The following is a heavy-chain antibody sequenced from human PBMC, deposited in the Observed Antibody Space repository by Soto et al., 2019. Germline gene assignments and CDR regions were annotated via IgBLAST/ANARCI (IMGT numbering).Heavy chain of an antibody. CDR1: GFSLKTIGVS. J-gene: IGHJ4*02. CDR3: ARATSENFWSGPGDY. Sequence: QITLKESGPTLVRPTQTLTLTCSFSGFSLKTIGVSVGWIRQPPGKALEWLALTYWDDDQRYSTSLKTRLTVTKETSKTQVVIAMTNMDPVDTGTYYCARATSENFWSGPGDYWGPGIVVTVSS. V-gene: IGHV2-5*02. D-gene: IGHD3-3*01. CDR2: TYWDDDQ.